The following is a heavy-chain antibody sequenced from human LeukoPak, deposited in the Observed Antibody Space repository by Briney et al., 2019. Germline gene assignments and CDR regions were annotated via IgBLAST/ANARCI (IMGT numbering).Heavy chain of an antibody. V-gene: IGHV4-34*01. Sequence: PSETLSLTCAIYGGSFSGYYWSWIRQPPGKGLEWIGEINHSGSTNYNPSLKSRVTISVDTSKNQFSLKLSSVTAADTAVYYCARGSSVGATFPFFDYWGQGTLVTVSS. CDR1: GGSFSGYY. D-gene: IGHD1-26*01. J-gene: IGHJ4*02. CDR3: ARGSSVGATFPFFDY. CDR2: INHSGST.